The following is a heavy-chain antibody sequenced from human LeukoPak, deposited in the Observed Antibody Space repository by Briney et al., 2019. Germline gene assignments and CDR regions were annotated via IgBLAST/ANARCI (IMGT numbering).Heavy chain of an antibody. J-gene: IGHJ4*02. Sequence: GGSLRLSCEASGFTFSTYWMGWVRQASGKGPEWVANIHPDGSETSYVDSVKGRFTISRDSAMNSVSLQINSLRAEDTAVYYCVVQITYGELSDPDFWGQGILVTVSS. CDR2: IHPDGSET. CDR3: VVQITYGELSDPDF. V-gene: IGHV3-7*01. CDR1: GFTFSTYW. D-gene: IGHD3-16*02.